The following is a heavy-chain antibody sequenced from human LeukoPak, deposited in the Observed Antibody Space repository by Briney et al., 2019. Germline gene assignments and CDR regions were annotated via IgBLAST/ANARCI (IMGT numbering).Heavy chain of an antibody. CDR2: ISGSGGTT. J-gene: IGHJ3*02. CDR3: AKDPPTVMANAFHI. CDR1: GFAFSSSW. D-gene: IGHD5-18*01. V-gene: IGHV3-23*01. Sequence: PGGSLRLSCAASGFAFSSSWMLWVRQAPGKGLEWVSSISGSGGTTYYADSVKGRFTISRDNSKNTLYLQMNSLRADDTAVYSCAKDPPTVMANAFHIWGQGTMVTVS.